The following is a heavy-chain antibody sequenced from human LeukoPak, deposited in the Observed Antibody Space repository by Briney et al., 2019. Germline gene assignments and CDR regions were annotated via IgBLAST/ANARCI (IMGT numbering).Heavy chain of an antibody. CDR3: ARVRSGSHWRGKYYYYHYMDV. CDR2: ISSTGGTA. J-gene: IGHJ6*03. CDR1: GFTFSSFG. Sequence: GGSLRLSCAASGFTFSSFGMSWVRQAPGKGLEWVSAISSTGGTAYYADSVKGRFTISRDNSKNTLYLQMNSLRAEDTAVYYCARVRSGSHWRGKYYYYHYMDVWGKGTTVTVSS. V-gene: IGHV3-23*01. D-gene: IGHD1-26*01.